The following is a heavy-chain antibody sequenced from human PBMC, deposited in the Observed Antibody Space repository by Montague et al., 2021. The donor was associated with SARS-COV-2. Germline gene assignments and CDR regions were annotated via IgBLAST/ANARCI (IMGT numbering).Heavy chain of an antibody. D-gene: IGHD6-13*01. CDR1: GDSISGYY. V-gene: IGHV4-59*08. J-gene: IGHJ5*02. Sequence: SETLSLTCSVSGDSISGYYWTWIRQPPGKGLEWIGYIFYNGDTNYNPSLKSRVTISVDTSKNQFSLKLSSVTAADTAVYYCATHRQHHNHWGQGTMVAVSS. CDR2: IFYNGDT. CDR3: ATHRQHHNH.